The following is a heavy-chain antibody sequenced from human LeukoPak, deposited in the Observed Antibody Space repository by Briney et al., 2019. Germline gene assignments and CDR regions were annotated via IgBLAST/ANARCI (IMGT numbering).Heavy chain of an antibody. CDR2: INPSGGST. J-gene: IGHJ3*02. V-gene: IGHV1-46*01. CDR3: ARVGATPYGFDI. D-gene: IGHD1-26*01. Sequence: ASVKVSCKASGYTFTSYYMHWVRQAPGQGLEWMGIINPSGGSTSYAQKFQGRVTMTRDTSTSTVYMELSSLRSEDTAVYFCARVGATPYGFDIWGQGTMVTVSS. CDR1: GYTFTSYY.